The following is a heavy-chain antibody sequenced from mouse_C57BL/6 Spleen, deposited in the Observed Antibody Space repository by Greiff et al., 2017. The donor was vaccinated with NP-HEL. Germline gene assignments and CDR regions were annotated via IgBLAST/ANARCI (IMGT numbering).Heavy chain of an antibody. CDR3: ARRDYDYDERYWYFDG. D-gene: IGHD2-4*01. J-gene: IGHJ1*03. Sequence: VQLQQSGAELMKPGASVKLSCKATGYTFTGYWIEWVKQRPGHGLEWIGEILPGSGSTNYNEKFKGKATFTADTSSNTAYMQLSSLTTEDSAIYYGARRDYDYDERYWYFDGWGTGTTVTVSS. CDR2: ILPGSGST. CDR1: GYTFTGYW. V-gene: IGHV1-9*01.